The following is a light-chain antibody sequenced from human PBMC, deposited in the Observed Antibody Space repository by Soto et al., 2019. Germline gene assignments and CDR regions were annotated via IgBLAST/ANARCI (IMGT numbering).Light chain of an antibody. V-gene: IGKV3-11*01. Sequence: EIVLTQSPATLSLSPGDTATLSCRASQSVNSYLAWYRQRPGQAPRLLIYDASNRATGVPARFGGSGSGTDFTLTISGLEPEDFAIYYCQQRANWPPITFGQGTRLEIK. J-gene: IGKJ5*01. CDR2: DAS. CDR3: QQRANWPPIT. CDR1: QSVNSY.